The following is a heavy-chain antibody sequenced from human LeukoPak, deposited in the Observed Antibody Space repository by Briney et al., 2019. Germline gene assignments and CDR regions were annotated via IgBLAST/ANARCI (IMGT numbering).Heavy chain of an antibody. CDR3: AREEKGYYHGYYYYYMDV. CDR2: INWNGGST. CDR1: GFTFDDYG. J-gene: IGHJ6*03. Sequence: TGGSLRLSCAASGFTFDDYGMSWVRQAPGKGLEWVSGINWNGGSTGYADSVKGRFTISRDNAKNSLYLQMNSLRAEDTALYYCAREEKGYYHGYYYYYMDVWGKGTTVTVSS. V-gene: IGHV3-20*04. D-gene: IGHD3-10*01.